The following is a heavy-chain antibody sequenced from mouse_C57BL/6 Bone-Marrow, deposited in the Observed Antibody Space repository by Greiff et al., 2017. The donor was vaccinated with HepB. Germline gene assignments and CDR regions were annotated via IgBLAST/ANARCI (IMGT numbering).Heavy chain of an antibody. Sequence: QVQLQQSGAELARPGASVKLSCKASGYTFTSYGISWVKQRTGQGLEWIGEIYPRSGNTYYNEKFKGKATLTADKSSSTAYMELRSLTSEDSAVYFCARRDYGNYGVDYWGQGTTLTVSS. V-gene: IGHV1-81*01. D-gene: IGHD2-1*01. J-gene: IGHJ2*01. CDR3: ARRDYGNYGVDY. CDR1: GYTFTSYG. CDR2: IYPRSGNT.